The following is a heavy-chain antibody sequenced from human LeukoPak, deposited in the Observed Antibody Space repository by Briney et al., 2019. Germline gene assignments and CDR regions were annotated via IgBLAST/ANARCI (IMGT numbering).Heavy chain of an antibody. D-gene: IGHD1-1*01. CDR1: GGTFSSYA. V-gene: IGHV1-69*13. CDR3: AGDSTGTLVRNWFDP. Sequence: SVNVSCKASGGTFSSYAISWVRQAPGQGVEWMGGIIPIFGTANYAQKFQGRVTITADQSTSTAYMELSSLRSEDTAVYYCAGDSTGTLVRNWFDPWGQGTLVTVSS. CDR2: IIPIFGTA. J-gene: IGHJ5*02.